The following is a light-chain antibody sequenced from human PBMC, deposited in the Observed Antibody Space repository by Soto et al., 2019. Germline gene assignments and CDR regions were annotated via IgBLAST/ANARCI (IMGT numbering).Light chain of an antibody. Sequence: QSALTQPASVSGSPGQSITISCAGTSSDVGADNYISWFQQHPDKAPKLIIYEVSYRPSGLSNRFSGSKSGNTASLTISGLQAEDEADYYCSSLTSSSTFVFGSGTKLTVL. V-gene: IGLV2-14*01. CDR3: SSLTSSSTFV. J-gene: IGLJ1*01. CDR1: SSDVGADNY. CDR2: EVS.